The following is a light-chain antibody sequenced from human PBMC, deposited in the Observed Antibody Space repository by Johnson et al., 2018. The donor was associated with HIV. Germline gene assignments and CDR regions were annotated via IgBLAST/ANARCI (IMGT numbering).Light chain of an antibody. CDR2: END. CDR3: GTWDSSLSAMG. Sequence: QSVLTQPPSVSAAPGQKVTISCSGSSSNIGNNYVSWYQQLPGTAPKLLIYENDKRPSGIPDRFSGSKSGTSATLGITGLQTGDAADYYCGTWDSSLSAMGLGTGTKVTVL. J-gene: IGLJ1*01. V-gene: IGLV1-51*02. CDR1: SSNIGNNY.